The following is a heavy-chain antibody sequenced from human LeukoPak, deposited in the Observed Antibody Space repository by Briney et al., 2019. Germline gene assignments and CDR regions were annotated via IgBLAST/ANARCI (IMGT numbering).Heavy chain of an antibody. V-gene: IGHV1-8*03. CDR1: GYTFTSYD. CDR3: ARGGRLRVRGVKNYYYYMDV. D-gene: IGHD3-10*01. Sequence: ASVKVSCKASGYTFTSYDINWVRQATGQGLEWMGWMNPNSGNTGYAQKFQGRVTITRNTSISTAYMELSSLRSEDTAVYYCARGGRLRVRGVKNYYYYMDVWGKGTTVTVSS. J-gene: IGHJ6*03. CDR2: MNPNSGNT.